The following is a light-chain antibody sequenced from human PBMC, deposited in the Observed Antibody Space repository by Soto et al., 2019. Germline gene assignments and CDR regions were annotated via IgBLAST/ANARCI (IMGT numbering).Light chain of an antibody. J-gene: IGLJ1*01. V-gene: IGLV2-18*02. CDR2: DVS. CDR3: TSYATVSAYV. Sequence: QSVLTQPPSVSGSPGQSVTISCTGTSSDVGGYNRVSWYQQPPGKAPKLLIYDVSNRPSGGSTRFSGSKSGNTASLTISGLQAEVFADYYCTSYATVSAYVFGPGTKVTVL. CDR1: SSDVGGYNR.